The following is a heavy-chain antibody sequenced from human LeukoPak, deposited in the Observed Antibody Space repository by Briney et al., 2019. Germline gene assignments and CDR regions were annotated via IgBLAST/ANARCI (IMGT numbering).Heavy chain of an antibody. Sequence: GXXLRLSCAASGFTFSSYWMSWVRQAPGKGVEWVANIKQDGSEKYSLDSVKGRFTISRDNAKNSLYMQMNSLRAEDTAVYYCARVMSASVWRSYGSYYYYYYMDIWGKGTTVTVSS. CDR3: ARVMSASVWRSYGSYYYYYYMDI. CDR1: GFTFSSYW. D-gene: IGHD3-16*01. V-gene: IGHV3-7*01. CDR2: IKQDGSEK. J-gene: IGHJ6*03.